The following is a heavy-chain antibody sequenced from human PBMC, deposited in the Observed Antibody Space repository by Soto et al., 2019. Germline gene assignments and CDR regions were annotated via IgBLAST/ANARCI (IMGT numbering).Heavy chain of an antibody. CDR2: IYSDGGT. V-gene: IGHV3-53*01. CDR1: GFTVSGNY. Sequence: EVQLVESGGGMIQPGGSLRLSCAASGFTVSGNYMSWVRQAPGKGLEWVSVIYSDGGTDYADSVKGRFTISRDNSKNTLYLQMNSLRAEDTAVFYCARGLYGWASWCYYGMDVWGQGTTVTVSS. CDR3: ARGLYGWASWCYYGMDV. J-gene: IGHJ6*02. D-gene: IGHD3-10*01.